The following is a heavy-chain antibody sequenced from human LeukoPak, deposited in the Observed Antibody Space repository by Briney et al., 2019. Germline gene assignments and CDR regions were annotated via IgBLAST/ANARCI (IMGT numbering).Heavy chain of an antibody. CDR2: IYYSGST. CDR1: GGSISSSSYY. CDR3: ARLADSSSSPHDAFDI. V-gene: IGHV4-39*01. Sequence: PSETLSLTCTVSGGSISSSSYYWVWIRQPPGKGLEWIGSIYYSGSTYYNPFLKSRVTISVDTSKNQFSLKLSSVTAADTAVYYCARLADSSSSPHDAFDIWGQGTMVNVSS. J-gene: IGHJ3*02. D-gene: IGHD6-6*01.